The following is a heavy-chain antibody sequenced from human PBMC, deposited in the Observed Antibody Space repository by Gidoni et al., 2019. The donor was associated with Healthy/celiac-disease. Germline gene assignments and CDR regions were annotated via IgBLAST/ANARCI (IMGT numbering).Heavy chain of an antibody. CDR1: GGSFSGYY. Sequence: QVQLQQWGAGLLKPSETLSLTCAVYGGSFSGYYWSWIRQPPGKGLEWIGEINHSGSTNYNPSLKSRVTISVDTSKNQFSLKLSSVTAADTAVYYCARVHFGVGDAFDIWGQGTMVTVSS. D-gene: IGHD3-10*01. CDR3: ARVHFGVGDAFDI. J-gene: IGHJ3*02. V-gene: IGHV4-34*01. CDR2: INHSGST.